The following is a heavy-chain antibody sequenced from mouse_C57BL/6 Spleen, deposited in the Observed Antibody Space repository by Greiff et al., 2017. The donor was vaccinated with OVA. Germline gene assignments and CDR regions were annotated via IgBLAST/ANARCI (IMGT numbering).Heavy chain of an antibody. D-gene: IGHD1-1*01. V-gene: IGHV1-80*01. Sequence: QVQLQQSGAELVKPGASVKISCKASGYAFSSYWMNWVKQRPGKGLEWIGQIYPGDGDTNYNGKFKGKATLTADKSSSTAYMQLSSLTSEDSAVYFCARQYYGGAMDDWGQGTSVTVSS. CDR3: ARQYYGGAMDD. CDR1: GYAFSSYW. J-gene: IGHJ4*01. CDR2: IYPGDGDT.